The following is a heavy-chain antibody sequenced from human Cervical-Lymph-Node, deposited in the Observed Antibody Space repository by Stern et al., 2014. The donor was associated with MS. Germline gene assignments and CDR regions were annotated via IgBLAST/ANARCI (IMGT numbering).Heavy chain of an antibody. CDR2: IYPADSDT. CDR3: ARQTVATSENFDF. V-gene: IGHV5-51*01. J-gene: IGHJ4*02. D-gene: IGHD4-23*01. Sequence: EVQLVESGAEVKKSGESLKISCEGSGYMFAAYWIGWVRQMPGKCLEWMGIIYPADSDTRYSPSFQGQVTISVDKSLNTAYLQWNSLKASDTAMYYCARQTVATSENFDFWGQGTLVTVSS. CDR1: GYMFAAYW.